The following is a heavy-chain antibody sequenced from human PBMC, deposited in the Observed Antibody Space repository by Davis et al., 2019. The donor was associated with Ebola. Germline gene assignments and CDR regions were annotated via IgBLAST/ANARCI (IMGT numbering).Heavy chain of an antibody. CDR2: IYDQST. CDR1: GFTVSSNH. J-gene: IGHJ4*02. D-gene: IGHD6-19*01. V-gene: IGHV3-53*05. Sequence: GESLKISCAVSGFTVSSNHMSWVRQAPGKGLEWVSVIYDQSTAYADSVRGRFIISRDKSNNTLYLEMNRLRVDDTAVYYCATTQWLREFDNWGQGTLVTVSS. CDR3: ATTQWLREFDN.